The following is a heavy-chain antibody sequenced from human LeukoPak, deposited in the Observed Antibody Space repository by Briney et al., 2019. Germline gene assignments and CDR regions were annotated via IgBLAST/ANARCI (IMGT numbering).Heavy chain of an antibody. CDR3: ARGEFRRGSSTSCLV. D-gene: IGHD2-2*01. CDR2: INPSGGST. J-gene: IGHJ4*02. Sequence: ASVKVSCKASGYTFTSYYMHWVRQAPGQGLEWMGIINPSGGSTSYAQKFQGRVTMTRDTSTSTVYMELSSLRSEDTAVYYCARGEFRRGSSTSCLVWGQGTLVTVSS. CDR1: GYTFTSYY. V-gene: IGHV1-46*01.